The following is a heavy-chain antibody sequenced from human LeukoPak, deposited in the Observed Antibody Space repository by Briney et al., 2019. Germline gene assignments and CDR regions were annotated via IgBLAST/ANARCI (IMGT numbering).Heavy chain of an antibody. CDR3: ARQQGGIVGATDAFDI. J-gene: IGHJ3*02. V-gene: IGHV4-39*01. CDR1: GGSISSSSYY. Sequence: SETLSLTCTVSGGSISSSSYYWGWIRQPPGKGLEWIGSIYHSGSTYYNPSLKSRVTISVDTSKNQFSLKLSSVTAADTAVYYCARQQGGIVGATDAFDIWGQGTMVTVSS. D-gene: IGHD1-26*01. CDR2: IYHSGST.